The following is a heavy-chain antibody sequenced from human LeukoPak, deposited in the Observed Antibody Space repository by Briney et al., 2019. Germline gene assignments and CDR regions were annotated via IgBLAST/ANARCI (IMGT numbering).Heavy chain of an antibody. CDR1: GYTFTGYY. J-gene: IGHJ4*02. Sequence: DSVTVSCKASGYTFTGYYMHWVRQAPGQGLEWMGWINPNSGGTNYAQKFQGRVTMTRDTSISTAYMELSRLRSDDTAVYYWARGLGYSIDYWGQGTLVTVSS. D-gene: IGHD2-2*03. CDR3: ARGLGYSIDY. CDR2: INPNSGGT. V-gene: IGHV1-2*02.